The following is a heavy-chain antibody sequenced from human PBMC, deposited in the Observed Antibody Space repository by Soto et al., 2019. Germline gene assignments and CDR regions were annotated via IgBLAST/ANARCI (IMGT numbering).Heavy chain of an antibody. CDR3: AREYYDSSGYYYRDY. CDR2: ISAYNGNT. D-gene: IGHD3-22*01. CDR1: GYTFTSCG. J-gene: IGHJ4*02. Sequence: GASVKVSCKASGYTFTSCGISWVRQAPGQGLEWMGWISAYNGNTNYAQKLQGRVTMTTDTSTSTAYMELRSLRSDDTAVYYCAREYYDSSGYYYRDYWGQGTLVTVSS. V-gene: IGHV1-18*01.